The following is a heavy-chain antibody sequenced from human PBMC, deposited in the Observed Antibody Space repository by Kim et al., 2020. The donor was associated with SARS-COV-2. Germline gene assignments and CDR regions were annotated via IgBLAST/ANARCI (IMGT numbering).Heavy chain of an antibody. CDR1: GYTFTSYY. Sequence: ASVKVSCKASGYTFTSYYMHWVRQAPGQGLEWMGIINPSGGSTSYAQKFQGRVTMTRDTSTSTVYMELSSLRSEDTAVYYCARARPIAAAGAGFDYWGQGTLVTVSS. CDR3: ARARPIAAAGAGFDY. J-gene: IGHJ4*02. CDR2: INPSGGST. D-gene: IGHD6-13*01. V-gene: IGHV1-46*01.